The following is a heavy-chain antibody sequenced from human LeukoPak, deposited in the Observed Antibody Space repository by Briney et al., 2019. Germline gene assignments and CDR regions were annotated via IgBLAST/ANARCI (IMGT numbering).Heavy chain of an antibody. J-gene: IGHJ3*02. CDR2: ISSSSSTI. CDR3: AKDASSGWYLRAFDI. V-gene: IGHV3-48*01. D-gene: IGHD6-19*01. Sequence: GGSLRLSCAASGFTFSSYSMNWVRQAPGKGLQWVSYISSSSSTIYYADSVKGRFTISRDNSKNTLYLQMNSLRAEDTAVYYCAKDASSGWYLRAFDIWGQGTMVTVSS. CDR1: GFTFSSYS.